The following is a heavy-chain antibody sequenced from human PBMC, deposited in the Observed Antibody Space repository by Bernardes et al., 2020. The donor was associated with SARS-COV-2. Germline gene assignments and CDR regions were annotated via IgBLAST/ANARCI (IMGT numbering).Heavy chain of an antibody. CDR2: IYTSGST. Sequence: SETLSLTCTVSGGSISSYYWSWIRQPAGKGLEWIGRIYTSGSTNYNPSLKSRVTMSVDTSKNQFSLKLSSVTAADTAVYYCAREDCSSTSCYRNYGMDVWGQGTTVTVSS. CDR3: AREDCSSTSCYRNYGMDV. V-gene: IGHV4-4*07. D-gene: IGHD2-2*02. J-gene: IGHJ6*02. CDR1: GGSISSYY.